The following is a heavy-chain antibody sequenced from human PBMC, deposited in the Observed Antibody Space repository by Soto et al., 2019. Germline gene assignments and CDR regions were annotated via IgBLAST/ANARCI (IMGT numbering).Heavy chain of an antibody. D-gene: IGHD2-15*01. CDR1: GDSVSSSSYY. V-gene: IGHV4-61*01. J-gene: IGHJ6*02. Sequence: QVQLQESGPGLVRPSETLSLTCTVSGDSVSSSSYYWSWIRQPPGKGLEWIGYIYHNGSTNYNPSLKGGVAISVDTSKNQISLKLSSVTAADTAMYYCARDRSGYCTGGSCSPHYYYGMDVWGQGTTVTVSS. CDR3: ARDRSGYCTGGSCSPHYYYGMDV. CDR2: IYHNGST.